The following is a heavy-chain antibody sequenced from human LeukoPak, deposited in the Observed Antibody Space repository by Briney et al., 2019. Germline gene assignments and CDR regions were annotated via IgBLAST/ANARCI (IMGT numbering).Heavy chain of an antibody. CDR1: GYTFTSYA. V-gene: IGHV7-4-1*02. CDR2: INTNTGNP. J-gene: IGHJ5*02. Sequence: EASVKVSCKASGYTFTSYAMNWVRQAPGQGLEWMGWINTNTGNPTYAQGFTGRFVFSLDTSVSTAYLQISSLKAEDTAVYYCARRRHIAVAGTPKYNWFDPWGQGTLVTVSS. CDR3: ARRRHIAVAGTPKYNWFDP. D-gene: IGHD6-19*01.